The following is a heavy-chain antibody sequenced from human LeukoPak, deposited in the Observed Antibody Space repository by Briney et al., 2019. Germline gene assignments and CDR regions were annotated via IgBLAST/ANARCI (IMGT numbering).Heavy chain of an antibody. J-gene: IGHJ4*02. V-gene: IGHV4-30-4*01. CDR3: ARDLLNEGNHLDY. CDR1: GGSISSGDYY. Sequence: SETLSLTCTVSGGSISSGDYYWSWIRQPPGKGLEWIGYIYYSGSTCYNPSLKSRVTISVDTSKNQFSLKLSSVTAADTAVYYCARDLLNEGNHLDYWGQGTLVTVSS. CDR2: IYYSGST. D-gene: IGHD4-23*01.